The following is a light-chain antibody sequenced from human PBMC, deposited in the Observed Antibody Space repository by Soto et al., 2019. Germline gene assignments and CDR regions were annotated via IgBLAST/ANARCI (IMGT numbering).Light chain of an antibody. CDR1: QGINTF. CDR3: QQSDSIPIT. J-gene: IGKJ5*01. V-gene: IGKV1-39*01. Sequence: IQLTQSPSSLSASVGDRVTITCRASQGINTFLAWYQQKAGKAPKLLIYAASSLQSGVPSRFSGSGSGTDFTLAISSLQPEDFATYYCQQSDSIPITFGQGTRLEN. CDR2: AAS.